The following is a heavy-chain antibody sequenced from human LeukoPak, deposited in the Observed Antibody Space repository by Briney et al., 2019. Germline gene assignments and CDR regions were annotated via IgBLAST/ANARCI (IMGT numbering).Heavy chain of an antibody. D-gene: IGHD1-26*01. CDR2: IYYTGST. J-gene: IGHJ4*02. Sequence: SETLSLTCTVSGGSISSRSDYWSWIRQPPGKGLEWIGTIYYTGSTDYNPSLKSRVTMSVDTSKNQFSLKLSSVTAADTAVYYCARVSSGVTTVDYWGQGTLVTVSS. CDR1: GGSISSRSDY. CDR3: ARVSSGVTTVDY. V-gene: IGHV4-39*07.